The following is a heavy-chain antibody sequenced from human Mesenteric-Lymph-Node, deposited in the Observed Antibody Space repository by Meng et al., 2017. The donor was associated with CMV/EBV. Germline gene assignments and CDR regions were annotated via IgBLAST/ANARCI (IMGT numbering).Heavy chain of an antibody. CDR2: LNTNTGNP. D-gene: IGHD3-10*01. J-gene: IGHJ5*02. CDR1: GYTFTSYA. CDR3: ARGGNSGSYP. Sequence: KVSCKDSGYTFTSYAMDWVRQAPGQGLEWMGWLNTNTGNPTYAQGFAGRFVFSLDTSVSTAYLQISSLKAEDTAVYYCARGGNSGSYPWGQGTLVTVSS. V-gene: IGHV7-4-1*02.